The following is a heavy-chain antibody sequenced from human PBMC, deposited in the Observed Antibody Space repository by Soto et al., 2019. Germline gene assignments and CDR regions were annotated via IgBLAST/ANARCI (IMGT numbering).Heavy chain of an antibody. CDR3: ARWGMVDIATARYYYYYGMDV. CDR2: LSAYNGNT. J-gene: IGHJ6*02. CDR1: GYTFTSYG. Sequence: QVQLVQSGAEVKKPGASVKVSCKASGYTFTSYGISWVRQAPGQGLEWMGWLSAYNGNTNYAQKLQGRVTMTTDTYTSSAYMELRSLRSDDTAVYYCARWGMVDIATARYYYYYGMDVCGQGTTVTVSS. V-gene: IGHV1-18*04. D-gene: IGHD5-12*01.